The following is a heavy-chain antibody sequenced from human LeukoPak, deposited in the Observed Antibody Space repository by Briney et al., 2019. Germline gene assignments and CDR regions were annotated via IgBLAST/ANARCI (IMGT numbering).Heavy chain of an antibody. CDR1: GYTFTSYG. D-gene: IGHD3-3*01. Sequence: ASVKVSCKASGYTFTSYGINWVRQAPGQGLEWMGWISAYNGDTNYAQKFQGRVTMTRDTSISTAYMELSRLRSDDTAVYYCARDYYDFWSGYLNWGQGTLVTVSS. CDR2: ISAYNGDT. J-gene: IGHJ4*02. CDR3: ARDYYDFWSGYLN. V-gene: IGHV1-18*01.